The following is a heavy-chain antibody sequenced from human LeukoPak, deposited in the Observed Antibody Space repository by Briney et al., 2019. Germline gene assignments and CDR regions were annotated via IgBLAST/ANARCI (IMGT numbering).Heavy chain of an antibody. CDR3: ATGGVTVGCGFDS. D-gene: IGHD4-11*01. Sequence: PGGSLSLTCAASGRTFSSYAMIGVRQAPGKGLEGVSAISDSGCNTYYADTVRGRLTISRENTKNTLYVQMHSLRAADTAVYYCATGGVTVGCGFDSWGQGTLVTVSS. J-gene: IGHJ4*02. CDR2: ISDSGCNT. V-gene: IGHV3-23*01. CDR1: GRTFSSYA.